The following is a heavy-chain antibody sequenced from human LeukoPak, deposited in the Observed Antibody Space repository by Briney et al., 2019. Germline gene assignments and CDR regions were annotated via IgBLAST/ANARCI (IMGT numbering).Heavy chain of an antibody. CDR2: ISSSGSTI. CDR3: ARELWSYYFDY. D-gene: IGHD5-18*01. J-gene: IGHJ4*02. V-gene: IGHV3-48*03. CDR1: GFTFSSYE. Sequence: GGSLRLPCAASGFTFSSYEMNWVRQAPGKGLEWVSYISSSGSTIYYADSVKGRFTISRDNAKDSLYLQMNSLRAEDTAVYYCARELWSYYFDYWGQGTLVTVSS.